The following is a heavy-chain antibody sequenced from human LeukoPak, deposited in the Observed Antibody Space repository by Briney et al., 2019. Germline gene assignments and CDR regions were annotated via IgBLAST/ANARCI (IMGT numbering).Heavy chain of an antibody. D-gene: IGHD2/OR15-2a*01. CDR2: IWYDGSNK. Sequence: GGSLRLSCAASGFTFSSYGMHWVRQAPGKGLEWVAVIWYDGSNKYYADSVKGRFTISRDNSKNTLYLQMNSLRAEDTVVYYCVYDLTRQYYFDYWGQGTLVTVSS. V-gene: IGHV3-33*08. CDR3: VYDLTRQYYFDY. J-gene: IGHJ4*02. CDR1: GFTFSSYG.